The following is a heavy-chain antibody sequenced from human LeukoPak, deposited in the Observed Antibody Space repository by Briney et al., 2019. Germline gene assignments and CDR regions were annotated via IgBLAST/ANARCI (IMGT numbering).Heavy chain of an antibody. CDR2: IYSGGST. V-gene: IGHV3-53*01. J-gene: IGHJ5*02. D-gene: IGHD2-2*02. CDR3: AREVGCSSTSCYTGWFDP. CDR1: GFTVSSNY. Sequence: PGGSLRLSCAASGFTVSSNYMSWVRQAPGKGLEWVSVIYSGGSTYYADSVKGRFTISRDNSKNTLYLQMNSLRAEDTAVYYCAREVGCSSTSCYTGWFDPWGQGTLVIVSS.